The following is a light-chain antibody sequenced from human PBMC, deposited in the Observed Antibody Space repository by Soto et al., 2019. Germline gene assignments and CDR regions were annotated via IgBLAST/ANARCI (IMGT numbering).Light chain of an antibody. CDR2: EVS. J-gene: IGLJ2*01. Sequence: QSVLTQPPSASGSPGQSVTISCTGTSSYVGGYNYVSWYQQHPGKAPKLMISEVSKRPSGVPDRFSGSKSGNTASLTVSGLQAEDEADDYCSSFAGSNVVFGGGTKLTVL. CDR1: SSYVGGYNY. V-gene: IGLV2-8*01. CDR3: SSFAGSNVV.